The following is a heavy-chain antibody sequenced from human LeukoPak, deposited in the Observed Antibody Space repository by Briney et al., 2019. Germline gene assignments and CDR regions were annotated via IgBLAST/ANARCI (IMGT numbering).Heavy chain of an antibody. CDR3: ARGSIAAGFGY. CDR2: IYYSGST. J-gene: IGHJ4*02. V-gene: IGHV4-39*01. Sequence: ASQTLSLTCTVSGGSISSGSYYWGWIRQPPGKGLEWIGSIYYSGSTYYNPSLKSRVTISVDTSKNQFSLKLSSVTAADTAVYYCARGSIAAGFGYWGQGTPVTVSS. D-gene: IGHD6-13*01. CDR1: GGSISSGSYY.